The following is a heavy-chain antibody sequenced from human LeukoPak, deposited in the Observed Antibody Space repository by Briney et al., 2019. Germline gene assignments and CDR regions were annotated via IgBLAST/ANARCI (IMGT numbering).Heavy chain of an antibody. CDR1: GYTFTGYY. CDR3: VVAGAVAGTGYYGMDV. CDR2: INPNSGGT. V-gene: IGHV1-2*04. D-gene: IGHD6-19*01. Sequence: EASVNVSCKASGYTFTGYYMHWVRQAPGQGLEWMGWINPNSGGTNYAQKFQGWVTMTRDTSISTAYMELSRLRSDDTAVYYCVVAGAVAGTGYYGMDVWGQGTTVTVSS. J-gene: IGHJ6*02.